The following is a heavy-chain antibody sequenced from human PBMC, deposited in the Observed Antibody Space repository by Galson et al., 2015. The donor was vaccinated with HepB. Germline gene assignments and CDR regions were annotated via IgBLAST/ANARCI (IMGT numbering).Heavy chain of an antibody. D-gene: IGHD3-10*01. J-gene: IGHJ4*02. CDR3: AKDPLWFGELPLDY. Sequence: SLRLSCAASGFTFSSYAMSWVRQAPGKGLEWVSAISGSGGSTYYADSVKGRFTISRDNSKNTLYLQMNSLRAEDTAVYYCAKDPLWFGELPLDYWGQGTLVTVSS. CDR1: GFTFSSYA. V-gene: IGHV3-23*01. CDR2: ISGSGGST.